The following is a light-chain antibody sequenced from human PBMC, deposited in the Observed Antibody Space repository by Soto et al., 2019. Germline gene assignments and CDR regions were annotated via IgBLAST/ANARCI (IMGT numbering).Light chain of an antibody. CDR3: QQYGSSLRWT. Sequence: EILLTQSPATLSLSPGERATLSCRASQSVSNFLAWYQQKPGQAPRLLIYDASKRATGIPDRFTGSGSGTDFTLTISSLEPEDFAVYYCQQYGSSLRWTFGQGTKVDIK. CDR1: QSVSNF. J-gene: IGKJ1*01. V-gene: IGKV3-11*01. CDR2: DAS.